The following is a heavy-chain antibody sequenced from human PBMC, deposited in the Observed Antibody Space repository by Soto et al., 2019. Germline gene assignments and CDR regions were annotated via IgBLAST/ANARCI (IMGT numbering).Heavy chain of an antibody. CDR3: TIEPHY. Sequence: GGSLRLSCAASGFTFSSYAVSWVRQAPGKGLEWVSAISASGSDTYYPDSVKGRFTISRDNSKNTLYLQMNSLRAEDTAVYYCTIEPHYWGQGTLVTVSS. J-gene: IGHJ4*02. CDR1: GFTFSSYA. V-gene: IGHV3-23*01. CDR2: ISASGSDT.